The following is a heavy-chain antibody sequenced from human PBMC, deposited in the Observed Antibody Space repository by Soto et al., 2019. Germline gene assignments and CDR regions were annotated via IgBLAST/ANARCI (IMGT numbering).Heavy chain of an antibody. CDR2: INHSGGT. V-gene: IGHV4-34*01. CDR3: ARVRLWTKYGMDV. D-gene: IGHD5-18*01. J-gene: IGHJ6*02. CDR1: GGSFSGYY. Sequence: SETLSLTCAVYGGSFSGYYWSWIRQPPGKGLEWIGEINHSGGTNYNPSLKSRVTISVDTSKNQFSLKLSSVTAADTAVYYCARVRLWTKYGMDVWGQGTTVTVSS.